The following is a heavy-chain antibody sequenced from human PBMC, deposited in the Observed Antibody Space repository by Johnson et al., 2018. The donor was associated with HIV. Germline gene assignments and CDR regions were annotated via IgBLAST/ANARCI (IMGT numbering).Heavy chain of an antibody. CDR2: IKSKIDDGTI. V-gene: IGHV3-15*01. D-gene: IGHD5-18*01. CDR3: AKDLTWMHLWPHAFDI. Sequence: VQLVESGGGLVKPGGSLRLSCTASAGVTFSNAWMSWVRQAPGKGLEWVGRIKSKIDDGTIDYATPVKGRFSISTDDSKNTLHLQMNSLKIEDTAVYYCAKDLTWMHLWPHAFDIWGQGTMVTVSS. CDR1: AGVTFSNAW. J-gene: IGHJ3*02.